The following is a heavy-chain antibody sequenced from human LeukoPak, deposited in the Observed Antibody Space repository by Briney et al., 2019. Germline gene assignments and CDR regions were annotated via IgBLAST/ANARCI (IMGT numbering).Heavy chain of an antibody. V-gene: IGHV3-23*01. CDR1: GFTFSSYA. D-gene: IGHD3-22*01. CDR2: ISGSGGST. Sequence: PGGSLRLSCAASGFTFSSYAMSWVRQAPGKGLEWVSAISGSGGSTYYADSVKGRFTISRDNSKNTLYLQMNSLRAEDTAVYYCAKDPKRSASPILYYYDSSGPFDYWGQGTLVTVSS. J-gene: IGHJ4*02. CDR3: AKDPKRSASPILYYYDSSGPFDY.